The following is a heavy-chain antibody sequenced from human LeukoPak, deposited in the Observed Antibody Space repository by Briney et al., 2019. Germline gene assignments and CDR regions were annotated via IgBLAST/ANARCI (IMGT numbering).Heavy chain of an antibody. CDR3: ARVVQYSSSWYVGHDAFDI. Sequence: ASVKVSCKASGYTFTSYAMHWVRQAPGQRLEWMGWINAGNGNTKYSQKFQGRVTITRDTSASTAYMELSSLRSEDTAVYYCARVVQYSSSWYVGHDAFDIWGQGTMVTVSS. CDR1: GYTFTSYA. D-gene: IGHD6-13*01. CDR2: INAGNGNT. J-gene: IGHJ3*02. V-gene: IGHV1-3*01.